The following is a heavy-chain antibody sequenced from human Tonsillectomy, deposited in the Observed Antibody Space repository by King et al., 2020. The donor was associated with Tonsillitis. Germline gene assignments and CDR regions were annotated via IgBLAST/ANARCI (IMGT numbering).Heavy chain of an antibody. CDR3: WRGGGSGGDY. CDR2: IYDTGSA. J-gene: IGHJ4*02. D-gene: IGHD3-10*01. V-gene: IGHV4-59*01. CDR1: GGSLSSYY. Sequence: QLQESGPGLVKPSETLSLTCTVSGGSLSSYYWSWIRQPPGKGLEWIGYIYDTGSANYNPSLKSRVTLSIDTSKNQFCLWLTSVTAADAAVYYCWRGGGSGGDYWGQGTLVTVSS.